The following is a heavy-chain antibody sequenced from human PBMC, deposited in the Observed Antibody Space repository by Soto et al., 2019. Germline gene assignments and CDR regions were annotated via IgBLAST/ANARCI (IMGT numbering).Heavy chain of an antibody. J-gene: IGHJ6*02. CDR2: ISYDGSNK. Sequence: QVQLVESGGGVVQPGRSLRLSCAASGFTLSSYGMHWVRQAPGKGLEWVAVISYDGSNKYYADSVKGRFTISRDNSKNTLYLQMNSLRAEDTSVYYCAKDQAGYCTNGVCYEAYGMDVWGQGTTVTVSS. CDR1: GFTLSSYG. D-gene: IGHD2-8*01. V-gene: IGHV3-30*18. CDR3: AKDQAGYCTNGVCYEAYGMDV.